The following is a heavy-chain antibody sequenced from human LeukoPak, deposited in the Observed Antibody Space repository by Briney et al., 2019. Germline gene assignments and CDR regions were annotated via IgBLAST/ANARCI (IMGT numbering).Heavy chain of an antibody. CDR3: ARVGVVPAALYMDV. CDR2: IYTSGST. CDR1: GGSISSGSYY. J-gene: IGHJ6*03. V-gene: IGHV4-61*02. D-gene: IGHD2-2*01. Sequence: KSSETLSLTCTVSGGSISSGSYYWSWIRQPAGKGLEWIGRIYTSGSTNYNPSLKSRVTISVDTTKNQFSLKLSSVAAADTAVYYCARVGVVPAALYMDVWGKGTTVTISS.